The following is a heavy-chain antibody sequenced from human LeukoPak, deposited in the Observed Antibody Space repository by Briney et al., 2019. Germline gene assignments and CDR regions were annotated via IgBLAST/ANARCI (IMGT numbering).Heavy chain of an antibody. CDR3: TKPLNDAFDI. CDR2: INPSGGST. D-gene: IGHD4/OR15-4a*01. V-gene: IGHV1-46*01. Sequence: ASVKVSCKASGYTFTSYYMHWVRQAPGQGLEWMGMINPSGGSTSYAQKFQGRVTMTRDTSTSTVYMELSSLRSEDTAVYYCTKPLNDAFDIWGQGTMVTVSS. J-gene: IGHJ3*02. CDR1: GYTFTSYY.